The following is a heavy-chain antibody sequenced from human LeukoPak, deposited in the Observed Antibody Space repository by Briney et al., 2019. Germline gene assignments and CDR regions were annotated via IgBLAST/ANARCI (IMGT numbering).Heavy chain of an antibody. V-gene: IGHV3-9*01. J-gene: IGHJ4*02. D-gene: IGHD5-12*01. CDR1: GFTFDDYA. Sequence: GGSLRLSCAASGFTFDDYAMYWVRQAPGKGLEWVSGISWNSDLIGYADSVKGRFTISRDNAKNSLNLQMNSLRVEDTAFYYCANGASYNGWLNYWGQGTLVTVSS. CDR3: ANGASYNGWLNY. CDR2: ISWNSDLI.